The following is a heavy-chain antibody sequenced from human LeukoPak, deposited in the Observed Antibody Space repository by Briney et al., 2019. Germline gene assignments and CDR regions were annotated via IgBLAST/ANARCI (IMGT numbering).Heavy chain of an antibody. CDR1: SGSMSSGSYY. D-gene: IGHD3-22*01. V-gene: IGHV4-61*02. CDR2: LYTSGST. CDR3: ARGKRYYYDSSGYYLAPHFDY. Sequence: SETLSLTCTVSSGSMSSGSYYWSWIRQPAGKGLEWIGRLYTSGSTNYNPSLKSRVTISVDTSKNQFSLKLSSVTAADTAVYYCARGKRYYYDSSGYYLAPHFDYWGQGTLVTVSS. J-gene: IGHJ4*02.